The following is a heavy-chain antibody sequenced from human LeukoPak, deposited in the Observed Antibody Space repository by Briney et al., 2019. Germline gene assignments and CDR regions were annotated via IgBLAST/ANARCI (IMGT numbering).Heavy chain of an antibody. CDR2: IYPGDSET. J-gene: IGHJ3*02. D-gene: IGHD4-17*01. CDR1: GYRFTNYW. CDR3: ARHLRLRPQDAFDI. V-gene: IGHV5-51*01. Sequence: GESLKISCKASGYRFTNYWIGWVRQMPGKGLEWMTIIYPGDSETRYSPSFQGQVTISTDKSIGTTYLQWSSLKASDTAMYYCARHLRLRPQDAFDIWGQGTMVTVSS.